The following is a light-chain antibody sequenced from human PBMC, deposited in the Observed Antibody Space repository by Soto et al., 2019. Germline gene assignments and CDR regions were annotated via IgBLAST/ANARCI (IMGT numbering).Light chain of an antibody. CDR3: QSYDSSLSRYV. Sequence: QSVLTQPPSLSGAPGQRVTISCTGSSSNIGAGYDVHWYQQLPETAPKVVIYANSNRPSGVPDRFSGSKSGTSASLAITGLQAEDEADYYCQSYDSSLSRYVFGTGTKVTVL. CDR2: ANS. CDR1: SSNIGAGYD. J-gene: IGLJ1*01. V-gene: IGLV1-40*01.